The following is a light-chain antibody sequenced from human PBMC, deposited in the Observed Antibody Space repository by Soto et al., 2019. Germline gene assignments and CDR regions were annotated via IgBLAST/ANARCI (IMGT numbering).Light chain of an antibody. CDR2: DSS. Sequence: EIVLTQSPATLSLSPGERATLSCRASQSVRNHLAWYQQKPGQAPRLLIYDSSNRATGIPRRFSGSGSATDFTLTISSLEPEDFAGYYCQQRSNWPWTFGQGNKLEIK. CDR1: QSVRNH. J-gene: IGKJ1*01. CDR3: QQRSNWPWT. V-gene: IGKV3-11*01.